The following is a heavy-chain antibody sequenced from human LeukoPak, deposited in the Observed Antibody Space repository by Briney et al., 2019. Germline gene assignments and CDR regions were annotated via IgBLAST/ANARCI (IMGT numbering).Heavy chain of an antibody. CDR2: IYHSGST. D-gene: IGHD4-23*01. V-gene: IGHV4-4*02. Sequence: SETLSLTCAVSGGSISSSNWWSWVRQPPGKGLEWIGEIYHSGSTNYNPSLKSRVTISVDKSKNQFSLKLSSVTAADTAVYYYAAYGGNDRDAFDIWGQGTMVTVSS. J-gene: IGHJ3*02. CDR1: GGSISSSNW. CDR3: AAYGGNDRDAFDI.